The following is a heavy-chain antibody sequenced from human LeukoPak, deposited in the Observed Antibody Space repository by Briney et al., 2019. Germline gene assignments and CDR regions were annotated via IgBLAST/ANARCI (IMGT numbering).Heavy chain of an antibody. CDR1: GGSISSYY. D-gene: IGHD6-19*01. Sequence: SETLSLTCTVSGGSISSYYWSWIRQPPGKGLEWMGYIYYSGSTNYNPSLKSRVTISVDTSKNQFSLELSSVTAADTAVYYCARRIAVAGTHLDAFDIWGQGTMVTVSS. J-gene: IGHJ3*02. V-gene: IGHV4-59*01. CDR3: ARRIAVAGTHLDAFDI. CDR2: IYYSGST.